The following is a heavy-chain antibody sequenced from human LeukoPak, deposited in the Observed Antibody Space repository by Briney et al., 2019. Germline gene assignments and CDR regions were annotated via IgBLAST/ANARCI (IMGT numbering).Heavy chain of an antibody. CDR2: ISSSSSYI. CDR3: ARARTSSSTSCYAY. Sequence: GGSLRLSCAASGFTFSSYSMNWVRQAPGKGLEWVSSISSSSSYIYYADSVKGRFTISRDNAKNSLYLQMNSLRAEDTAVYHCARARTSSSTSCYAYWGQGTLVTVSS. V-gene: IGHV3-21*01. CDR1: GFTFSSYS. D-gene: IGHD2-2*01. J-gene: IGHJ4*02.